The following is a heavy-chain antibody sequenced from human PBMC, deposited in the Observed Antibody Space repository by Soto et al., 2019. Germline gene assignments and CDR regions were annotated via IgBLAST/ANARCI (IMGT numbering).Heavy chain of an antibody. CDR1: GGSISNGGYS. Sequence: PSETQSLTYAVSGGSISNGGYSWSWIRQPPGKGLEWIGNIFHSGSTHYNPSLKSRITMSVDTSKNQFSLDLSSMTAADTAVYYCARGTAQPYYFDSWGQGTQVTVSS. V-gene: IGHV4-30-2*01. CDR2: IFHSGST. CDR3: ARGTAQPYYFDS. J-gene: IGHJ4*02.